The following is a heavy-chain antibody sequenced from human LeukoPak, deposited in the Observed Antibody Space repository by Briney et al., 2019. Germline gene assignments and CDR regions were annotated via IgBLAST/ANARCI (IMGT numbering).Heavy chain of an antibody. CDR1: VGSFSGYY. V-gene: IGHV4-34*01. J-gene: IGHJ4*02. CDR3: ARVSNSGYYRFDF. Sequence: TPETLSLTCAVYVGSFSGYYWSWIRQSPGKGLEWIGEINHSGSTHDNPSLKSRVIISVDTSKRRFFLKLNSVTAADTAVYYCARVSNSGYYRFDFWGQGSPVTVSS. D-gene: IGHD3-22*01. CDR2: INHSGST.